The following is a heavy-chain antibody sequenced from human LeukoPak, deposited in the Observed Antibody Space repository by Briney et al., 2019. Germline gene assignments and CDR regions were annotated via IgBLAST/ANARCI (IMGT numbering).Heavy chain of an antibody. D-gene: IGHD2-21*01. V-gene: IGHV4-59*01. CDR2: IYYSGST. CDR1: GGSISGDH. CDR3: ARGVVIAPQTFDY. Sequence: SETLSLTCTVSGGSISGDHWSWIRQPPGKGLEWIGYIYYSGSTNYNPSLKSRVTISVDTSKNQFSLKLSSVTAADTAVYYCARGVVIAPQTFDYWGQGTLVTVSS. J-gene: IGHJ4*02.